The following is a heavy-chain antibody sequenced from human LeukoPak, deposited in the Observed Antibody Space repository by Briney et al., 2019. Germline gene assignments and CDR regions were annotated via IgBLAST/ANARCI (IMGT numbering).Heavy chain of an antibody. CDR3: ARDPSNFYYYGSGSYPEY. CDR1: GFTFSIYN. J-gene: IGHJ4*02. CDR2: ISSSGSTI. Sequence: GGSLRLSCAASGFTFSIYNMNWVRQAPGKGLEWVSYISSSGSTIYYADSVKGRFTISRDNAKNSLYLQMNSLRAEDTAVYYCARDPSNFYYYGSGSYPEYWGQGTLVTVSS. D-gene: IGHD3-10*01. V-gene: IGHV3-48*04.